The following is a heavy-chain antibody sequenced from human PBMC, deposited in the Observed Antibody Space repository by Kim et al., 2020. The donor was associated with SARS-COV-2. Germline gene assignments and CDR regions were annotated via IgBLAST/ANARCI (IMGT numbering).Heavy chain of an antibody. Sequence: SETLSLTSTVSGGSISSYYWSWIRQPPGKGLEWIGSIYYSGSTNYNPSLKSRVTISVDTSKNQFSLKLSSVTAPDTAVYYCASGVRGASTKCFFDLWGRG. D-gene: IGHD3-10*01. V-gene: IGHV4-59*01. J-gene: IGHJ2*01. CDR3: ASGVRGASTKCFFDL. CDR2: IYYSGST. CDR1: GGSISSYY.